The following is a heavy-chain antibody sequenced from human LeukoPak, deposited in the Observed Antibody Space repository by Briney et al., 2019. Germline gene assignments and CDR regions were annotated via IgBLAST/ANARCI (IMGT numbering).Heavy chain of an antibody. CDR3: ARKMTSVTSFDY. Sequence: GGSLSLSCAASGFIFSNYNMNWVRQAPANGLEGVSYISDSSSTIHYADAVKGRFTISRDNAKNSLYLQMNSLRAEDTAVYYCARKMTSVTSFDYWGQGTLVTVSS. CDR1: GFIFSNYN. CDR2: ISDSSSTI. J-gene: IGHJ4*02. V-gene: IGHV3-48*04. D-gene: IGHD4-17*01.